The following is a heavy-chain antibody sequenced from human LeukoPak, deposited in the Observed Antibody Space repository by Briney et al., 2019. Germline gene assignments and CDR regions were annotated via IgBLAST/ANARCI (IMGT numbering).Heavy chain of an antibody. CDR3: ASGIEVVPSDAFDV. V-gene: IGHV1-69*06. CDR2: VIPLFGTT. J-gene: IGHJ3*01. CDR1: VVTFITYP. Sequence: SMTVSCKASVVTFITYPISWVRQAPGQGFAWMGRVIPLFGTTSYAQKFKGRVTITADKSTDTAYIELSRLTSEDTALYYCASGIEVVPSDAFDVWGQGTMVTVSS. D-gene: IGHD3-22*01.